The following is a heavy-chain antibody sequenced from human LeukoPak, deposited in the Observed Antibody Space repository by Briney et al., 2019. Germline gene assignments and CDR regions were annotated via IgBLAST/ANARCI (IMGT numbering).Heavy chain of an antibody. J-gene: IGHJ4*02. V-gene: IGHV4-59*12. CDR2: IYYSGST. Sequence: RSSETLSLTCTVSGGSISSYYWSWIRQPPGKGLEWIGYIYYSGSTNYNPSLKSRVTISVDTSKNQFSLQLNSVTAADTAVYYCASPAPYESSGYYKLWGQGILVTVSS. D-gene: IGHD3-22*01. CDR1: GGSISSYY. CDR3: ASPAPYESSGYYKL.